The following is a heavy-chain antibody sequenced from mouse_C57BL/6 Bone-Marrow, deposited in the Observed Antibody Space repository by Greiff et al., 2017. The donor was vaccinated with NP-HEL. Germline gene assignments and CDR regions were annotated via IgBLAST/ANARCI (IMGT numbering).Heavy chain of an antibody. D-gene: IGHD1-1*01. CDR3: ARAQFYYGSSPYAMDY. V-gene: IGHV5-4*01. CDR1: GFTFSSYA. CDR2: ISDGGSYT. Sequence: EVQLVESGGGLVKPGGSLKLSCAASGFTFSSYAMSWVRQTPEKRLEWVATISDGGSYTYYPDNVKGRFTISRDNAKNNLYLQMSHLKSEDTAMYYCARAQFYYGSSPYAMDYWGQGTSVTVSS. J-gene: IGHJ4*01.